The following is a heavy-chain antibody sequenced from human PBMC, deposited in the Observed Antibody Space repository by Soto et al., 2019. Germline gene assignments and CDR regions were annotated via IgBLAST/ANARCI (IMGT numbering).Heavy chain of an antibody. CDR3: ARAPTWTNNWFDP. CDR1: GGSISSGDYY. D-gene: IGHD3-3*01. J-gene: IGHJ5*02. Sequence: QVRLQESGPGLVKPSQTLSLTCTVSGGSISSGDYYWSWIRQPPGKGLEWIGYIYYSGSTYYNPSLKSRVTISVDTSKNQFSLKLSSVTAADTAVYYCARAPTWTNNWFDPWGQGTLVTVSS. V-gene: IGHV4-30-4*01. CDR2: IYYSGST.